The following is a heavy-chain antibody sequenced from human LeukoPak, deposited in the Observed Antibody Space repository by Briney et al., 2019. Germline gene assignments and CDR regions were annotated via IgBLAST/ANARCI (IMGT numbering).Heavy chain of an antibody. CDR1: GYTFTGYY. D-gene: IGHD2-15*01. J-gene: IGHJ6*02. CDR2: INPNSGGT. V-gene: IGHV1-2*04. Sequence: ASVKVSCKASGYTFTGYYMHWVRQAPGQGLEWMGWINPNSGGTNYAQKFQGWVTMTRDTSISTAYMELSRLRSDDTAVYYCARDAEVAAATRFYYYYYGMDVWGQGTTVTVSS. CDR3: ARDAEVAAATRFYYYYYGMDV.